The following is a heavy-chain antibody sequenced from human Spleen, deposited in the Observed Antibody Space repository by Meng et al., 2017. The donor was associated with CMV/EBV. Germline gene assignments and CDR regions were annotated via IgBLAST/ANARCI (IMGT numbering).Heavy chain of an antibody. J-gene: IGHJ4*02. D-gene: IGHD6-19*01. V-gene: IGHV3-74*01. CDR1: GFTFSNYW. Sequence: GESLKISCAASGFTFSNYWMHWVRQAPGKGLVWVSYVNGDGSNTNYADSVKGRLTISRDNAKNTLYLQMNGLGAEDTAVYYCARASSGWYFDYWGQGTLVTVSS. CDR2: VNGDGSNT. CDR3: ARASSGWYFDY.